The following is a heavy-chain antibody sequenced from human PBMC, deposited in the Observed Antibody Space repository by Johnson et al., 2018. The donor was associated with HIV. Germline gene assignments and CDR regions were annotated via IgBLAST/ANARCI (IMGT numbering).Heavy chain of an antibody. J-gene: IGHJ3*01. Sequence: QVQLVESGGGVVQPGGSLRLSCAASGFTFSSYGIHWVRQAQGKGLEWVAVIWFDGSNKYYADSVKGRFTISRDNSKNTLYLQMNGLRADDTALYYCAIEISRYYYDYAAFDLWGQGTTVTVSS. CDR1: GFTFSSYG. CDR3: AIEISRYYYDYAAFDL. CDR2: IWFDGSNK. D-gene: IGHD3-22*01. V-gene: IGHV3-33*01.